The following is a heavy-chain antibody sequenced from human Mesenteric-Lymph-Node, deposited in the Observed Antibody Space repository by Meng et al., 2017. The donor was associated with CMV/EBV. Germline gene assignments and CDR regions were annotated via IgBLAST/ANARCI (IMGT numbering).Heavy chain of an antibody. D-gene: IGHD5-12*01. J-gene: IGHJ4*02. CDR2: IYPGDSET. CDR1: GYSFTSYW. CDR3: ARRTGYSGYDLQFDY. Sequence: GGSLRLSCKGSGYSFTSYWIGWVRQMPGKGLEWMGIIYPGDSETRYSPSFQGQVTISADKSISTAYLQWNSLKASDTAIYYCARRTGYSGYDLQFDYWGQGTLVTVSS. V-gene: IGHV5-51*01.